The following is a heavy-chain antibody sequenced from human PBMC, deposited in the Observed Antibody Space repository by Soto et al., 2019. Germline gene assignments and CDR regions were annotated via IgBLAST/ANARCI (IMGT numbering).Heavy chain of an antibody. V-gene: IGHV1-18*01. CDR1: GYTFTSYG. Sequence: QVQLVQSGAEVKKPGASVKVSCKASGYTFTSYGISWVRQAPGQGLEWMGWISAYNGNTNYAQKLQGRVTMTTDTSTSKAYMKLSSLRSDDTAVYYCARVGDYSSGWYPYFDYWGQGTLVTVSS. J-gene: IGHJ4*02. CDR2: ISAYNGNT. CDR3: ARVGDYSSGWYPYFDY. D-gene: IGHD6-19*01.